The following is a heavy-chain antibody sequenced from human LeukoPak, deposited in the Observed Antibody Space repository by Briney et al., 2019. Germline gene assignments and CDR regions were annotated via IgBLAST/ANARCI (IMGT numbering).Heavy chain of an antibody. D-gene: IGHD6-25*01. CDR1: GYTFTSYD. J-gene: IGHJ1*01. V-gene: IGHV1-8*01. CDR3: ARVPKYSSGWTAEYFQH. Sequence: GASVKVSRKASGYTFTSYDINRVRQATGQGLEWMGWMNPNSGNTGYAQKFQGRVTMTRNTSISTAYMELSSLRSEDTAVYYCARVPKYSSGWTAEYFQHWGQGTLVTVSS. CDR2: MNPNSGNT.